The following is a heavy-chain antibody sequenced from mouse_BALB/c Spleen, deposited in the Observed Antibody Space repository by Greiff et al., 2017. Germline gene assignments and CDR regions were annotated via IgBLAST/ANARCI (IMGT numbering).Heavy chain of an antibody. Sequence: VQLQQSGPELVKPGASVKMSCKASGYTFTSYVMHWVKQKPGQGLEWIGYINPYNDGTKYNEKFKGKATLTSDKSSSTAYMELSSLTSEDSAVYYCTSHYYGSSYDAMDYWGQGTSVTVSS. J-gene: IGHJ4*01. CDR2: INPYNDGT. CDR1: GYTFTSYV. D-gene: IGHD1-1*01. CDR3: TSHYYGSSYDAMDY. V-gene: IGHV1-14*01.